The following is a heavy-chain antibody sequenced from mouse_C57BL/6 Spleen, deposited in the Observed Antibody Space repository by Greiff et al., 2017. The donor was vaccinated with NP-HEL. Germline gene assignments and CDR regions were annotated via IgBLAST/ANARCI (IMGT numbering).Heavy chain of an antibody. V-gene: IGHV1-15*01. Sequence: VQRVESGAELVRPGASVTLSCKASGYTFTDYEMHWVKQTPVHGLEWIGAIDPETGGTAYNQKFKGKAILTADKSSSTAYMELRSLTSEDSAVYYCTATEGFAYWGQGTLVTVSA. D-gene: IGHD1-1*01. CDR2: IDPETGGT. CDR1: GYTFTDYE. CDR3: TATEGFAY. J-gene: IGHJ3*01.